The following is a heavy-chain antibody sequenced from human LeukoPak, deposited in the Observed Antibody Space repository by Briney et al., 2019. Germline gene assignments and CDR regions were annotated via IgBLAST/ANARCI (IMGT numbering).Heavy chain of an antibody. V-gene: IGHV4-59*01. Sequence: SETLSLTGTVSGGSISSYYWSWIRQPPGKGLEWIGYIYYSGSTNYNPSLKSRVTISVDTSKNQFSLKLSSVTAADTAVYYCARGAVAGINNWFDPWGQGTLVTVSS. CDR3: ARGAVAGINNWFDP. CDR1: GGSISSYY. D-gene: IGHD6-19*01. J-gene: IGHJ5*02. CDR2: IYYSGST.